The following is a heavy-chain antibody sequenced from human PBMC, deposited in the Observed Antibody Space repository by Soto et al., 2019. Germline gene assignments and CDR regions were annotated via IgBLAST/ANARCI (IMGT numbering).Heavy chain of an antibody. CDR1: GFTFSSYA. V-gene: IGHV3-23*01. J-gene: IGHJ6*02. Sequence: EVQLLESGGGLVQPGGSLRLSCAASGFTFSSYAMSWVRQAPGKGLEWVSAISGSGGSTYYADSVKGRFTISRDNSKNALYLQMNSLRAEDTAVYYCAKDGAPYYDFWSCPRGYGMDVWGQGTTVTVSS. D-gene: IGHD3-3*01. CDR3: AKDGAPYYDFWSCPRGYGMDV. CDR2: ISGSGGST.